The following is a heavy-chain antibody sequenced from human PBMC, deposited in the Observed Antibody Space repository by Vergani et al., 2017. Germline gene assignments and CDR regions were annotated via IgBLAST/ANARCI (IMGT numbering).Heavy chain of an antibody. D-gene: IGHD3-3*01. V-gene: IGHV2-5*02. J-gene: IGHJ3*02. Sequence: QITLKESGPTLVKPTQTLTLTCTFSGFSLSTSGVGVGWIRQPPGKALEWLALIYWDDDKRYSPSLKSRLTITKDTSKNQVVLTMTNMDPVDTATYYCAHRRPRNYDFWSGYAFDIWGQGTMVTVSS. CDR3: AHRRPRNYDFWSGYAFDI. CDR2: IYWDDDK. CDR1: GFSLSTSGVG.